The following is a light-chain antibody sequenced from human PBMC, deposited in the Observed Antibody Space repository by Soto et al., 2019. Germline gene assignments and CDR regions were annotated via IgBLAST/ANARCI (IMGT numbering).Light chain of an antibody. CDR3: QQYNSYSWT. CDR2: KAS. Sequence: DIQMTQSPSTLSASVGDRVTITCRASQSISSWLAWYQQKPGKAPKLLIYKASSLESGVPSRFSGSGSGTEFTLTLSSLQPDDFETYYCQQYNSYSWTFGQGNKVEIK. J-gene: IGKJ1*01. V-gene: IGKV1-5*03. CDR1: QSISSW.